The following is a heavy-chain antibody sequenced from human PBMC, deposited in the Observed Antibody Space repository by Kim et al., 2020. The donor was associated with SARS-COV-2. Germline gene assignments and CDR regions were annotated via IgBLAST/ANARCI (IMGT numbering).Heavy chain of an antibody. J-gene: IGHJ6*02. CDR3: ARLRVIGMDV. V-gene: IGHV1-3*01. Sequence: NTKYSQKFPGRVTITRDTSASTAYMELSSLRSEDTAVYYCARLRVIGMDVWGQGTTVTVSS. D-gene: IGHD2-21*01. CDR2: NT.